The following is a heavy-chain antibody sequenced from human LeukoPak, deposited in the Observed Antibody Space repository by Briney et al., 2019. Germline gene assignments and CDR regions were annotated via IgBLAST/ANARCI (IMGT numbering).Heavy chain of an antibody. CDR3: ARVAYAIFHYFDY. CDR1: GFTFSSYW. CDR2: IKQDGSAK. V-gene: IGHV3-7*01. D-gene: IGHD2-8*01. J-gene: IGHJ4*02. Sequence: PGGSLRLSCAASGFTFSSYWMSWVRQAPRKGLEWVANIKQDGSAKYYVDSVKGRFTISRDNAKNSLYLQMNSLRAEDTAVYYCARVAYAIFHYFDYWGQGTLVTVSS.